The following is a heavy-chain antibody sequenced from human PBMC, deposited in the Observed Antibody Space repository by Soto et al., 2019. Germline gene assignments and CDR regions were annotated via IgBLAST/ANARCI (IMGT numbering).Heavy chain of an antibody. J-gene: IGHJ4*02. CDR1: GFTFSNYG. D-gene: IGHD6-19*01. CDR2: IWYDGSNK. V-gene: IGHV3-33*01. Sequence: VQLVESGGGVVQPGRSLRLSCAASGFTFSNYGMHWVRQAPGKGLEWVAVIWYDGSNKYYGDSVEGRFTISRDNSKNTLYLQMHSLRADDTAVYYCARAPSVSTYSSGNLDQWGQGTLVTVAS. CDR3: ARAPSVSTYSSGNLDQ.